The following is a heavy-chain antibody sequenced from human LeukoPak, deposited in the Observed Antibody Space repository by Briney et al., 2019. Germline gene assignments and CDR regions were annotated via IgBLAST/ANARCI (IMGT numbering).Heavy chain of an antibody. CDR1: GGSFSGYY. J-gene: IGHJ4*02. Sequence: SETLSLTCAVYGGSFSGYYWSWIRQPPGKGLEWIGEINHSGSTNYNPSLKGRVTISVDTSKNQFSLKLSSVTAADTAVYYCARGRYSSSLFDYWGQGTLVTVSS. CDR3: ARGRYSSSLFDY. V-gene: IGHV4-34*01. CDR2: INHSGST. D-gene: IGHD6-13*01.